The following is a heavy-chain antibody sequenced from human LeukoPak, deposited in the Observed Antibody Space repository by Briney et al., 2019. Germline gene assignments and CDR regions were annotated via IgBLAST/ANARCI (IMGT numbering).Heavy chain of an antibody. CDR2: ISGGGGAT. Sequence: PGGSLRLSCAASGFTFSSSSISWVRQAPGKGLEWVSAISGGGGATFYADSVKGRFTISRDNSKNTLYLQMNGLRAEDTAVYYCAKDRRGNAPRGAFDIWGQGTMVTVSS. D-gene: IGHD1-1*01. CDR1: GFTFSSSS. V-gene: IGHV3-23*01. CDR3: AKDRRGNAPRGAFDI. J-gene: IGHJ3*02.